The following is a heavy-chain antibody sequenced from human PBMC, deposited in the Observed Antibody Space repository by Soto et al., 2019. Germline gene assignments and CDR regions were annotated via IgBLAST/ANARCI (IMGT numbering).Heavy chain of an antibody. CDR1: GGSFSGYY. CDR2: INHSGST. J-gene: IGHJ6*03. Sequence: SETLSLTCAVYGGSFSGYYWSWIRQPPGKGLEWIGEINHSGSTNYNPSLKSRVTISVDTSKNQFSLKLSSVTAADTAVYYCARSQLGYCSSTSCKQIYYYYYYMDVWGKGTTVTVSS. V-gene: IGHV4-34*01. D-gene: IGHD2-2*01. CDR3: ARSQLGYCSSTSCKQIYYYYYYMDV.